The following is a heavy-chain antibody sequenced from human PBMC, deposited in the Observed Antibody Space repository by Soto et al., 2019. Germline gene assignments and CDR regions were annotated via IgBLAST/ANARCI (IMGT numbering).Heavy chain of an antibody. Sequence: EVQVVESGGGLVQPGGSLRLSCAASGFTFNIYTMHWVRQTPGKGLEWVSYISSGGGVIYYADSVRGRFVISRDNAKNSLYLQMNRLRPEDTAVYYYARELCHYYTDVWGKGTTVTVSS. V-gene: IGHV3-48*01. CDR2: ISSGGGVI. CDR1: GFTFNIYT. J-gene: IGHJ6*03. CDR3: ARELCHYYTDV.